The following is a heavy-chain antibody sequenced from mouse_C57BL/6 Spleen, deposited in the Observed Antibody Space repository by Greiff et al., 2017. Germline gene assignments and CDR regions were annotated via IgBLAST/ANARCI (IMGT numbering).Heavy chain of an antibody. D-gene: IGHD3-2*02. J-gene: IGHJ4*01. CDR3: VRHSSGYVDAMDY. V-gene: IGHV10-1*01. CDR2: IRSKSNNYAT. Sequence: DVKLVESGGGLVQPKGSLKLSCAASGFSFNTYAMNWVRQAPGKGLEWVARIRSKSNNYATYYADSVKDRFTISRDDSESMLYLQMNNLKTEDTAMYYCVRHSSGYVDAMDYWGQGTSVTVSS. CDR1: GFSFNTYA.